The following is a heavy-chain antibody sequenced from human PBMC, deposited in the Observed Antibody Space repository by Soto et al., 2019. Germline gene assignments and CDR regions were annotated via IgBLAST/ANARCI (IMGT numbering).Heavy chain of an antibody. D-gene: IGHD1-20*01. J-gene: IGHJ6*02. CDR2: IGWDDDK. CDR1: GFSLSTSGMC. Sequence: SGPTLVNPTQTLTLTCTFSGFSLSTSGMCVSWIRQPPGNAVEWLAPIGWDDDKYYSTSLKTRLTISKDTAKNQVVLTMTNMDPVDTATYYCGRGEYNWDPRSYGMDVWGQGTTVTVSS. CDR3: GRGEYNWDPRSYGMDV. V-gene: IGHV2-70*01.